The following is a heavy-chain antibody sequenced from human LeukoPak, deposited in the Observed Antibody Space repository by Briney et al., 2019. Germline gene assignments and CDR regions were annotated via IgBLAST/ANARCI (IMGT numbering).Heavy chain of an antibody. CDR3: ATAPVDWYFQH. CDR2: ISGSGGST. V-gene: IGHV3-23*01. CDR1: GFTFSSYA. J-gene: IGHJ1*01. Sequence: GGSLRLSCAASGFTFSSYAMSWVRQAPGKGLEWVSAISGSGGSTHYADSVKGRFTISRDNSKNTLYLQMNSLRAEDTAVYYCATAPVDWYFQHWGQGTLVTVSS. D-gene: IGHD2-21*01.